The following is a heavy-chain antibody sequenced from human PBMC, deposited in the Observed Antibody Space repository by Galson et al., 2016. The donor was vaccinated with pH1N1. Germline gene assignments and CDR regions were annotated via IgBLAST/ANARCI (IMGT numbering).Heavy chain of an antibody. CDR2: INPNNGDT. CDR1: EYTFIGYY. D-gene: IGHD3-22*01. Sequence: SVKVSCKASEYTFIGYYIHWMRQAPGHGLAWMGRINPNNGDTHYAQNFQGRVTMTRDTSISTAYMELNSLRSDDTAVYYCARVNTYDSSGYYPFDYWGQGTQVTVPS. V-gene: IGHV1-2*06. J-gene: IGHJ4*02. CDR3: ARVNTYDSSGYYPFDY.